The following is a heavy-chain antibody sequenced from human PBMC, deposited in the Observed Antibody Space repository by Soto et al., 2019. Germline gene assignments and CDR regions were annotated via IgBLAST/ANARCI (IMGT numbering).Heavy chain of an antibody. CDR1: GYTFTSYG. J-gene: IGHJ4*02. Sequence: ASVKVSCKASGYTFTSYGISWVRQAPGQGLEWMGWISAYNGNTNYAQKLQGRVTMATDTSTSTAYMELRSLRSDDTAVYYCARGGGLVVPAAPPNFDYWGQGTLVTVSS. D-gene: IGHD2-2*01. CDR2: ISAYNGNT. CDR3: ARGGGLVVPAAPPNFDY. V-gene: IGHV1-18*01.